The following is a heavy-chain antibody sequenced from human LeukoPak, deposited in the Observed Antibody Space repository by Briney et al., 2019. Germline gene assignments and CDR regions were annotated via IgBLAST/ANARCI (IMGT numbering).Heavy chain of an antibody. J-gene: IGHJ4*02. CDR2: IYHSGST. CDR3: ARRPITMVRGVIPPRGYYFDY. V-gene: IGHV4-38-2*02. CDR1: GYSISSGYY. D-gene: IGHD3-10*01. Sequence: MASETLSLTCTVSGYSISSGYYWGWIRQPPGKGLEWIGSIYHSGSTYYNPSLKSRVTISVDTSKNQFSLKLSSVTAADTAVYYCARRPITMVRGVIPPRGYYFDYWGQGTLVTVSS.